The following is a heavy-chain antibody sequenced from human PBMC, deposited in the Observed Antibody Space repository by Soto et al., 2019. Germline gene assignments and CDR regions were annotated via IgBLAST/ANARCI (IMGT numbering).Heavy chain of an antibody. D-gene: IGHD4-17*01. CDR1: GGSFSDYY. J-gene: IGHJ4*02. Sequence: SETLSLTCAVYGGSFSDYYWSWIRQPPGKGLEWIGEINHSGSTNYNPSLKSRVTISVDTSKNQFSLKLTSVTAADTAVYYCARAYRLTTVTPGCLDSWGQGTLVTVSS. CDR3: ARAYRLTTVTPGCLDS. V-gene: IGHV4-34*01. CDR2: INHSGST.